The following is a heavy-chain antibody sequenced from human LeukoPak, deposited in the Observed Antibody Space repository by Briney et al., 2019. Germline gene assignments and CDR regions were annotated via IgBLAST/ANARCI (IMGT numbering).Heavy chain of an antibody. V-gene: IGHV4-59*08. D-gene: IGHD6-25*01. CDR2: IHYSGNT. CDR3: ARQGGGFWYFDL. Sequence: SETLSLTCSISGDSIRRNYWSWIRQPPGKGLEWIGYIHYSGNTNYNPSLKSRVSISVDTSKNQFSLKLTSATAADTAVYYCARQGGGFWYFDLWGRGTLVTVSS. CDR1: GDSIRRNY. J-gene: IGHJ2*01.